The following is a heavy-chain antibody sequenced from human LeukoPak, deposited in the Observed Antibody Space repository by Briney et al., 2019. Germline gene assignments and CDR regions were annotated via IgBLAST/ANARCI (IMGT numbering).Heavy chain of an antibody. V-gene: IGHV3-30*18. Sequence: GGSLRLSCAASGFTFSSYGMHWVRQAPGKGLEWVAVISYDGSNKYYADSVKGRFTISRDNSKNTLYLQMNSLRAEDTAVYYCAKDKEGYSYGGAIFDYWGQGTLVTVSS. D-gene: IGHD5-18*01. J-gene: IGHJ4*02. CDR3: AKDKEGYSYGGAIFDY. CDR1: GFTFSSYG. CDR2: ISYDGSNK.